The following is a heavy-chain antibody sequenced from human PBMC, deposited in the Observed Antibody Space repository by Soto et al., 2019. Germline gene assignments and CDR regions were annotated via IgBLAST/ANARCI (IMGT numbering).Heavy chain of an antibody. J-gene: IGHJ2*01. Sequence: EVQLLESGGGLVQPGGSLRLSCAASQFTFSYYAMGWVRQAPGKGLEWVSLISGAGGSTNYADSVKGRFAISRDNSYNTLNLQMNSVSAEDTAVYYCAKGRPPFDLWGRGTLVIVSS. CDR3: AKGRPPFDL. D-gene: IGHD6-6*01. CDR1: QFTFSYYA. V-gene: IGHV3-23*01. CDR2: ISGAGGST.